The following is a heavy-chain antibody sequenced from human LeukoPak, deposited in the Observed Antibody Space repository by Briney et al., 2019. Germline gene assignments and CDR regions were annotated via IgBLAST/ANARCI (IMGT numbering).Heavy chain of an antibody. D-gene: IGHD1-1*01. CDR3: AKDRETTASVTFDC. Sequence: PGGSLRLSCAASGFTFNNYGMHDVRQAPGKGLEWVAVISDDGRNKNYADSVKGRFTISRDSSNNTLYLQMNGLRAEDTGVYFCAKDRETTASVTFDCRGQGTLVTVSS. CDR2: ISDDGRNK. CDR1: GFTFNNYG. V-gene: IGHV3-30*18. J-gene: IGHJ4*02.